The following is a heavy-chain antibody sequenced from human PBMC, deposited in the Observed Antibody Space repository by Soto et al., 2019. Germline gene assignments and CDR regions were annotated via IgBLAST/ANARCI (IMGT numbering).Heavy chain of an antibody. V-gene: IGHV3-23*01. Sequence: EVQLLESGGGLVQPGGSLRLSCAASGFTFSNYVMNWVRQAPGKGLEWVSAITGSGGSTYYADSVKGRFTMSRDDPKNTLYLQMNSLRADDTAVYYCAKIRGYYDSSGYPPYFFDYWGQGTLVTVSS. J-gene: IGHJ4*02. D-gene: IGHD3-22*01. CDR2: ITGSGGST. CDR3: AKIRGYYDSSGYPPYFFDY. CDR1: GFTFSNYV.